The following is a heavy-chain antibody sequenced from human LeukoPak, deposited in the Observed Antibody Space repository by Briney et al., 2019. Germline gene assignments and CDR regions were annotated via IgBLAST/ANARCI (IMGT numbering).Heavy chain of an antibody. D-gene: IGHD5-18*01. J-gene: IGHJ4*02. CDR3: TTEARYRAADGTLFDY. CDR1: GFTFSNAW. V-gene: IGHV3-15*01. CDR2: IKSKTDGGTT. Sequence: GGSLRLFCAASGFTFSNAWMSWVRQDPGKGLEWAGRIKSKTDGGTTDYAAPVKGRFTISRDDSKNTLYLQMNSLKTEDTAVYYCTTEARYRAADGTLFDYWGQGTLVTVSS.